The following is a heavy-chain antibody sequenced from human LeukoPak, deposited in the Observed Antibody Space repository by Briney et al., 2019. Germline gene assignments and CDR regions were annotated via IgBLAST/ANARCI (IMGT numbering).Heavy chain of an antibody. CDR3: ARSKSYDSSGYYFDY. D-gene: IGHD3-22*01. CDR2: IRWDGSIK. CDR1: VFTFSFYG. J-gene: IGHJ4*02. Sequence: GGSLRLSCAASVFTFSFYGMHWVRQAPGKGLEWVAFIRWDGSIKYYADSVKGRFSISRDTSKNTLYLQMNSLRAEDTAVYYCARSKSYDSSGYYFDYWGQGTLVTVSS. V-gene: IGHV3-30*02.